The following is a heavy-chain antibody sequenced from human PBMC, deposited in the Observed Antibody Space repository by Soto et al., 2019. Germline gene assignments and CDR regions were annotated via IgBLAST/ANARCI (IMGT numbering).Heavy chain of an antibody. CDR1: GFTFDDYA. Sequence: EVQLVESGGGLVQPGRSLRLSCAASGFTFDDYAIHWVRQAPGRGLEWVAGISWNGASIGYADSVKGRFTISRDNAKNSLHLQMNSVRSEDTALYYCANLPLYGSGFDCWGQGTLVTVSS. J-gene: IGHJ4*02. V-gene: IGHV3-9*01. CDR3: ANLPLYGSGFDC. D-gene: IGHD3-10*01. CDR2: ISWNGASI.